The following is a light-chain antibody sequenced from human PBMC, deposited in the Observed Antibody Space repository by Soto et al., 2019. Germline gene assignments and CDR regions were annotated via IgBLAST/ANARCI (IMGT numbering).Light chain of an antibody. Sequence: QSALAQPASVSGTPGQSITIPCTGTTSDIGAYNYVSWYQQHPDKAPKLMIYDVTYRPSGVSSRFSGSKSGNTASLTISGLQAEAEADYFCSSYTSTNTVVFGGGTKLTVL. J-gene: IGLJ2*01. CDR1: TSDIGAYNY. CDR3: SSYTSTNTVV. CDR2: DVT. V-gene: IGLV2-14*03.